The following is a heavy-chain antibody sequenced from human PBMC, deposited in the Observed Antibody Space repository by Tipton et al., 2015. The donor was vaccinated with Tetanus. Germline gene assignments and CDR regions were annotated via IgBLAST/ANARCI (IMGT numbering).Heavy chain of an antibody. CDR3: ARQDKRFVGYCGAMDV. J-gene: IGHJ6*02. V-gene: IGHV3-21*01. CDR1: EFIFSTYT. CDR2: ISLSSSYI. D-gene: IGHD3-3*01. Sequence: SLRLSCAASEFIFSTYTMNWVRQAPGKGLEWVSSISLSSSYIHYADSVKGRFTISRDNAKNSLYLQMNSLRAEDTAVYYCARQDKRFVGYCGAMDVWGQGTSVTVSS.